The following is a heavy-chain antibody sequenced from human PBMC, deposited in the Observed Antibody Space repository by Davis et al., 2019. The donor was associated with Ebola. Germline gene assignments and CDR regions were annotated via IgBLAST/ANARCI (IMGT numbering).Heavy chain of an antibody. D-gene: IGHD1-26*01. CDR1: GGSISGYF. V-gene: IGHV4-59*01. Sequence: MPSETLSLTCTVSGGSISGYFWSWIRQPPGKGLEWIGYIYYTGSTDYNPSLKSRVTISLVPSKNQFSLKLNSVTAADTAVYYCARACKEWELSLAYWGQGNLVTVSS. J-gene: IGHJ4*02. CDR2: IYYTGST. CDR3: ARACKEWELSLAY.